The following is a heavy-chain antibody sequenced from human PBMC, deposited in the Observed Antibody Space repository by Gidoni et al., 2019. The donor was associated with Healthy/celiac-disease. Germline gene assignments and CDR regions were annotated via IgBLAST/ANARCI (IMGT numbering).Heavy chain of an antibody. Sequence: EVQLVESGGGLVQPGGSTRLSCAASGFTFRSYAMCWVRQAPGKGVEWGSAISGSGGSTYYADSVEGRFTISRDNSKNTLYLQMNSLRAEDTAVYYCAKTAAGNIDYYYYGMDVWGQGTTVTVSS. CDR1: GFTFRSYA. CDR3: AKTAAGNIDYYYYGMDV. D-gene: IGHD6-13*01. CDR2: ISGSGGST. V-gene: IGHV3-23*04. J-gene: IGHJ6*02.